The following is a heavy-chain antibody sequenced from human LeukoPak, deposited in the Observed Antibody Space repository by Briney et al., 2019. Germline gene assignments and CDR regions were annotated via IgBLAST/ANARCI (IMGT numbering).Heavy chain of an antibody. CDR3: ARVFSLRDY. Sequence: GGSLRLSCAAYGFTVSSNYMSWVRQPPGKGLEWVSVIYSGGSTYYAVSVKGRFTISRDNSKNTLYLQMNSLRAEDTAVYYCARVFSLRDYWGQGTLVTVSS. V-gene: IGHV3-53*01. CDR2: IYSGGST. CDR1: GFTVSSNY. J-gene: IGHJ4*02. D-gene: IGHD3-3*01.